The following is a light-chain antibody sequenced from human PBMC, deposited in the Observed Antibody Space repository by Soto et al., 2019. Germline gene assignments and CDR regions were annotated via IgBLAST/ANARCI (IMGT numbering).Light chain of an antibody. CDR3: LQHNSYPRT. V-gene: IGKV1-17*01. CDR1: QSISSY. CDR2: AVS. Sequence: DIQMTQSPSSLSASVGDRVTITCRASQSISSYLNLYQQRPGKAPKCLIYAVSSLRSGVPSRFSGSGSGTEFTLTISSLQPEDFATYYCLQHNSYPRTFGQGTKVDIK. J-gene: IGKJ1*01.